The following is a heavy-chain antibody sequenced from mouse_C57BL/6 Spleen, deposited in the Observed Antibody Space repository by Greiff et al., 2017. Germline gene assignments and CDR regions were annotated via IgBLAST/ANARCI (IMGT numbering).Heavy chain of an antibody. J-gene: IGHJ2*01. Sequence: EVQLQQSGPELVKPGASVKISCKASGYTFTDYYMNWVKQSHGKSLEWIGDINPNNGGTSYNQKFKGKATLTVDKSSSTAYMELRSLTSEDSAVYYCARGGLYLDYWGQGTTLTVSS. CDR3: ARGGLYLDY. CDR1: GYTFTDYY. V-gene: IGHV1-26*01. CDR2: INPNNGGT. D-gene: IGHD3-1*01.